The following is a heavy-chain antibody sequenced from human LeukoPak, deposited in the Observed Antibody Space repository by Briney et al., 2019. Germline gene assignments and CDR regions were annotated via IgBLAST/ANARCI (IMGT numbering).Heavy chain of an antibody. CDR3: AKHSGEVIVGATVNA. V-gene: IGHV3-23*01. Sequence: GGSLRLSCAASGFTFSTYAMSWVRQAPGKGLEWVSAISRSGSSTYYPDSVKGRFTSSRGNSKNTLFLQMNSLRAEDTAVYYCAKHSGEVIVGATVNAWGQGTLVTVSS. CDR2: ISRSGSST. CDR1: GFTFSTYA. D-gene: IGHD1-26*01. J-gene: IGHJ4*02.